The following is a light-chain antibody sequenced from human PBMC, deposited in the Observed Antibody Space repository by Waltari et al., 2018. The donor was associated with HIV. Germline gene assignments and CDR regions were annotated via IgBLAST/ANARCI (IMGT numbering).Light chain of an antibody. Sequence: QSALTQPASVSGSLGQSITISCTGSSSDVGAYTYVSWYQQPPGKAPKLIIYEVRDRPSGVSNRFSGSKSGNTASLTISGLRAEDEATYYCSSYTVTSTLIFGGGTDLTV. J-gene: IGLJ2*01. CDR3: SSYTVTSTLI. CDR1: SSDVGAYTY. V-gene: IGLV2-14*01. CDR2: EVR.